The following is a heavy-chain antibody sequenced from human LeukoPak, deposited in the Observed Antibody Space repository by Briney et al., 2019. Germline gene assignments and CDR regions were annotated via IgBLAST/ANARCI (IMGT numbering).Heavy chain of an antibody. CDR1: GFTLRNYW. J-gene: IGHJ4*02. CDR2: IKSDGSST. CDR3: ATTRYDSGGYRLDY. V-gene: IGHV3-74*01. Sequence: PGGSLRLSCAASGFTLRNYWMHWVRQVPGKGLVWVSRIKSDGSSTNYADSVKGRFTISRDNAKNTLYLQMNSLTADDTAVYYCATTRYDSGGYRLDYWGQGTLVTVSS. D-gene: IGHD3-22*01.